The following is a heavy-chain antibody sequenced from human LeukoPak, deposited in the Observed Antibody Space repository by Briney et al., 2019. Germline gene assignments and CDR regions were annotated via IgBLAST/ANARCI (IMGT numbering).Heavy chain of an antibody. D-gene: IGHD3-22*01. V-gene: IGHV4-34*01. Sequence: SETLSLTCAVYGGSFSGLYWSWLRQPPGRGREWIGEINHSGSTNYNPSLKTRVTISVDTSKNQFSLKLSSVTAADTAVYYCARATYDSSGYSYNWFDPWGQGTLVTVSS. CDR2: INHSGST. CDR1: GGSFSGLY. CDR3: ARATYDSSGYSYNWFDP. J-gene: IGHJ5*02.